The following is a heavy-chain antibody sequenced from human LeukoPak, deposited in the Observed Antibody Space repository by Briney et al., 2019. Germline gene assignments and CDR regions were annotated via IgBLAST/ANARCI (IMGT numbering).Heavy chain of an antibody. V-gene: IGHV6-1*01. CDR3: ARDPVGGSTIFDY. J-gene: IGHJ4*02. Sequence: SQTLSLTCAISGDSFSSNSDAWNWIRQSPSRGLEWLGRTYYRSKWYYDYAVAVKSRISINPDTSKNTFSLQLSSLTPEDTAVYYCARDPVGGSTIFDYWGQGTLVTVSS. CDR1: GDSFSSNSDA. CDR2: TYYRSKWYY. D-gene: IGHD1-26*01.